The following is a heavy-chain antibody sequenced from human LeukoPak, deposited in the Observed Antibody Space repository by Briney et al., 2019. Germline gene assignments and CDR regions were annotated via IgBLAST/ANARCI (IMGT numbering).Heavy chain of an antibody. D-gene: IGHD4-17*01. V-gene: IGHV3-74*01. J-gene: IGHJ4*02. Sequence: PGGSLRLSCAASGFTFSSYWMHWVRQAPGKGLVWVSRINSDGSSTSYADSVKGRFTISRDNAKNTLYLQMNSLRAEDTAVYYCTRALPYGDYDYWGQGTLVTVSS. CDR3: TRALPYGDYDY. CDR1: GFTFSSYW. CDR2: INSDGSST.